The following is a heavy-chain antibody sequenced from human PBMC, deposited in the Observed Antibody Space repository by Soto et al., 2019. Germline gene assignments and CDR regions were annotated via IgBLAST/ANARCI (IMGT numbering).Heavy chain of an antibody. D-gene: IGHD3-9*01. CDR2: ISASGGST. J-gene: IGHJ6*02. CDR3: AREGYDILTGYYEDGMDV. V-gene: IGHV3-23*01. Sequence: GGSLRLSCAASGFTYSSYAMSWVRQAPGKGLEWVSAISASGGSTYYADSVKGRFTISRDNSKNTLFLQMNSLRAEDTAVYFCAREGYDILTGYYEDGMDVWGQGTTVTVSS. CDR1: GFTYSSYA.